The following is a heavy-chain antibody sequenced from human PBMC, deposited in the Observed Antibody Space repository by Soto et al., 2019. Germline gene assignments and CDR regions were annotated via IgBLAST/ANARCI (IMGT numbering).Heavy chain of an antibody. CDR1: GFTFSSYA. CDR2: ISGSGGST. J-gene: IGHJ4*02. D-gene: IGHD3-3*01. CDR3: AKFERDNDFWDDY. V-gene: IGHV3-23*01. Sequence: GGSLRLSCAASGFTFSSYAMSWVRQAPGKGLEWVSAISGSGGSTYYADSVKGRFTIARDNSKNTLYLQMNSLRAEDTAVYYCAKFERDNDFWDDYWGQGTLVTVSS.